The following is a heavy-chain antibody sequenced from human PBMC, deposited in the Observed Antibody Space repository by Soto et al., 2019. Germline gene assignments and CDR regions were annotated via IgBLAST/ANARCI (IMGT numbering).Heavy chain of an antibody. CDR3: VKDALTAVAFYFDY. Sequence: SLRLSCVASGFKFDDYGMHWVRHTPGKGLEWIAGLSKDSLSISYGASMKGRFTISRDNAKHSLYLQLNSPRPEDTALYYCVKDALTAVAFYFDYWGRGALVTVSS. V-gene: IGHV3-9*01. CDR1: GFKFDDYG. J-gene: IGHJ4*01. CDR2: LSKDSLSI. D-gene: IGHD6-19*01.